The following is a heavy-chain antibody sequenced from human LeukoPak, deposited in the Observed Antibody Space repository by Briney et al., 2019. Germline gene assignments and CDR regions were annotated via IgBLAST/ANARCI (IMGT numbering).Heavy chain of an antibody. CDR3: VRGHLVGGWFKYDAFDI. CDR1: GGSFSGYY. V-gene: IGHV4-34*01. J-gene: IGHJ3*02. CDR2: INHSGST. Sequence: PSETLSLTCAVYGGSFSGYYWSWIRQPPGKGLEWIGEINHSGSTNYNPSLKSRVTISVDTSKNQFSLKLSSVTAADTAIYYCVRGHLVGGWFKYDAFDIWGQGTMVTVSS. D-gene: IGHD6-19*01.